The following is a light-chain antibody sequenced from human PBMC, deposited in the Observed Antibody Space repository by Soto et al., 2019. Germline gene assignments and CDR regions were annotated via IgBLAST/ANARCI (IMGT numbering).Light chain of an antibody. V-gene: IGKV3-20*01. Sequence: EIVLTQSPGTLSLSPGERATLSCRASQSVSSSYLAWYQQIPGQAHRLLIYGASRRTTAIPDRFRGSGSGTDFTLNISRLEPEDFAVYYCQQYGSSVTFGGGTKVEIK. CDR1: QSVSSSY. CDR2: GAS. J-gene: IGKJ4*01. CDR3: QQYGSSVT.